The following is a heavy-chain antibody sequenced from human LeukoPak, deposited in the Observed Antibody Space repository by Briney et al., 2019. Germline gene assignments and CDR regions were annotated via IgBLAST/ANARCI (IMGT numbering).Heavy chain of an antibody. CDR3: ARDRVGATTPLDY. CDR2: ISSSSSYI. V-gene: IGHV3-21*04. Sequence: GGSLRLSCAASGFTFSSYSMNWVRQAPGEGLEWVSSISSSSSYIYYADSVKGRFTISRDNAKNSLYLQMNSLRAEDTAVYYCARDRVGATTPLDYWGQGTLVTVSS. CDR1: GFTFSSYS. J-gene: IGHJ4*02. D-gene: IGHD1-26*01.